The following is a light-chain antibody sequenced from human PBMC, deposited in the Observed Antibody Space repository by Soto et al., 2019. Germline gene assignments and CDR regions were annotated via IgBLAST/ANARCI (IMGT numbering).Light chain of an antibody. Sequence: QSVLTQPPSVSAAPGQKVTISCSGSSSNIGNNYVSWYQQIPGTAPKVLIYDDNKRPSGIPDRFSGSKSGTSATLDITGLQAGDEADYYCGTWDSSLSGGGVFGGGTQLTVL. CDR2: DDN. V-gene: IGLV1-51*01. CDR1: SSNIGNNY. CDR3: GTWDSSLSGGGV. J-gene: IGLJ3*02.